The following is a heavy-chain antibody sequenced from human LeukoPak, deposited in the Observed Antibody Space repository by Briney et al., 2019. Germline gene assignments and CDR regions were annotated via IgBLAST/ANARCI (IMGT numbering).Heavy chain of an antibody. CDR3: AKGYCSSTSCYFYYFDY. Sequence: GGSLRLSCAASGFTFSSYSMTWVRQAPGKGLEWVSVISGSGGSTYYADSVKGRFTISRDNSKNTLYLQMNSLRAEDTAVYYCAKGYCSSTSCYFYYFDYWGQGTLVTVSS. J-gene: IGHJ4*02. CDR2: ISGSGGST. V-gene: IGHV3-23*01. CDR1: GFTFSSYS. D-gene: IGHD2-2*01.